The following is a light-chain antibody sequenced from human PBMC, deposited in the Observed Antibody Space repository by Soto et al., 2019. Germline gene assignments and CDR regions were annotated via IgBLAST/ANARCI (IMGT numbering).Light chain of an antibody. J-gene: IGKJ4*01. CDR3: MQARQLRS. CDR2: LGS. V-gene: IGKV2-28*01. CDR1: QSLLYSNGDNY. Sequence: DIVMTQSPLSLSVTPGEPASISCRSSQSLLYSNGDNYLDWYLQKPGQSPQLLIYLGSNRASGVPDRFSGSGSGTDFTLKISRVEAEDVGVYYCMQARQLRSFGGGTKVEIK.